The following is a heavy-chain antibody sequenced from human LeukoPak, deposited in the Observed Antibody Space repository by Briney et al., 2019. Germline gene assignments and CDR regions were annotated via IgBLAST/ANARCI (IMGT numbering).Heavy chain of an antibody. CDR3: ARDSSGYYHPDTFDI. CDR2: IYISGST. J-gene: IGHJ3*02. D-gene: IGHD3-22*01. V-gene: IGHV4-61*02. CDR1: GGSISSGSYQ. Sequence: PSQTLSLTCTVSGGSISSGSYQWSWIRQLAGKGLEWIGRIYISGSTNYNPSLKSRVTISVDTSKNQFSLKLSSVTAADTAVYYCARDSSGYYHPDTFDIWGQGTMVTVSS.